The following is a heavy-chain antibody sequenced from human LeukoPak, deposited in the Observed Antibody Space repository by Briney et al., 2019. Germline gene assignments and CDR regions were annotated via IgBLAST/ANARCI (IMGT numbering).Heavy chain of an antibody. D-gene: IGHD6-13*01. Sequence: SETLSLTCTVSGGSISSYYWSWIQQPPGKGLEWIGYIYYSGSTNYNPSLKSRVTISVDTSKNQFSLKLSSVTAADTAVYYCARDSSSWKHYYYGMDVWGQGTTVTVSS. V-gene: IGHV4-59*01. J-gene: IGHJ6*02. CDR1: GGSISSYY. CDR3: ARDSSSWKHYYYGMDV. CDR2: IYYSGST.